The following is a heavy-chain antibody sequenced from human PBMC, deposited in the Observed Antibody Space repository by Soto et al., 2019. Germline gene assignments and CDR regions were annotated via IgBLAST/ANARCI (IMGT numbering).Heavy chain of an antibody. D-gene: IGHD3-22*01. CDR1: GFTFDTYG. CDR3: ARVPPGNTLYYFPRLDV. CDR2: ISYEGSNT. Sequence: GGSLRLSCVPSGFTFDTYGIHWVRQAPGKGLQWVALISYEGSNTYYADSVRGRFTISRDNSKNTLSPQINALRPADTGVSNCARVPPGNTLYYFPRLDVWPQGSSLT. V-gene: IGHV3-30-3*01. J-gene: IGHJ6*02.